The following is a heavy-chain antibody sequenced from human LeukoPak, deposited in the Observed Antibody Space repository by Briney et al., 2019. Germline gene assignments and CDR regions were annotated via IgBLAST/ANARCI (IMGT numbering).Heavy chain of an antibody. CDR3: AKRMGPSIAATDLDY. V-gene: IGHV3-74*01. CDR2: INGDGRNI. J-gene: IGHJ4*02. Sequence: GGSLRLSCVASGFTFSSYWMHWVRQDPRKGLVWVSRINGDGRNINYADSVRGRFTISRDNAKNTLYLQMNSLRVEDTAVYYCAKRMGPSIAATDLDYWGQGTLVTVSS. D-gene: IGHD6-13*01. CDR1: GFTFSSYW.